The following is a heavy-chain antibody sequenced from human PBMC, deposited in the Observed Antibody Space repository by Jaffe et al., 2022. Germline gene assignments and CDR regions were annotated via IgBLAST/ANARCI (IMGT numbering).Heavy chain of an antibody. CDR3: ARERRTGYYLFGYFDY. CDR2: INPNSGGT. Sequence: QVQLVQSGAEVKKPGASVKVSCKASGYTFTGYYMHWVRQAPGQGLEWMGWINPNSGGTNYAQKFQGRVTMTRDTSISTAYMELSRLRSDDTAVYYCARERRTGYYLFGYFDYWGQGTLVTVSS. V-gene: IGHV1-2*02. D-gene: IGHD3-9*01. CDR1: GYTFTGYY. J-gene: IGHJ4*02.